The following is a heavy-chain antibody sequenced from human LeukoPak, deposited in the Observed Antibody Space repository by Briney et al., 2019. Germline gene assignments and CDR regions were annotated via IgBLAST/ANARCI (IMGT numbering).Heavy chain of an antibody. CDR2: IYHRGSA. Sequence: SETLSLTCTVSGVSISSYYWTWIRQPPGKGLEWIGYIYHRGSANYNPSLKSRVAISLDTAKNQFSLTLSSVTAADAAVYYCVREWVLYNWSYGGAFDIWGQGTMVTVSS. CDR3: VREWVLYNWSYGGAFDI. D-gene: IGHD1-1*01. CDR1: GVSISSYY. V-gene: IGHV4-59*01. J-gene: IGHJ3*02.